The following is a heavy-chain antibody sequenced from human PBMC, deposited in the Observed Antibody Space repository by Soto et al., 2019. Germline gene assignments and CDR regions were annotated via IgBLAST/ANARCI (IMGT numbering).Heavy chain of an antibody. CDR2: FDPEDGET. V-gene: IGHV1-24*01. J-gene: IGHJ6*03. Sequence: ASVKVSCKVSGYTLTELSMHWVRQAPGKGLEWMGGFDPEDGETIYAQKFQGRVTMTEGTSTDTAYMELSSLRSEDTAVYYCAVRGVFYYYHYMDVWGKGTTVTVSS. D-gene: IGHD3-10*01. CDR1: GYTLTELS. CDR3: AVRGVFYYYHYMDV.